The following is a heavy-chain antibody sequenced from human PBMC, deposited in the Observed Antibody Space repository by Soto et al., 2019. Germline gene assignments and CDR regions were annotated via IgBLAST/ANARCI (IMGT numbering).Heavy chain of an antibody. CDR2: INHSGST. Sequence: SETLSLTCAVYGGSFSGYYWSWIRQPPGKGLEWIGEINHSGSTNYNPSLKSRVTISVDTSKNQFSLKLSSVTAADTAVYYCARVTYYYDSSGYPHFDYWGQGTLVTVSS. V-gene: IGHV4-34*01. CDR3: ARVTYYYDSSGYPHFDY. CDR1: GGSFSGYY. J-gene: IGHJ4*02. D-gene: IGHD3-22*01.